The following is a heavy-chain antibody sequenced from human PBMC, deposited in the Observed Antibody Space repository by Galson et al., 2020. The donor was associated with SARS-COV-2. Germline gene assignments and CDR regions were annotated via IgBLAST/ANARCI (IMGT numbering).Heavy chain of an antibody. CDR2: ISSSGSTI. J-gene: IGHJ4*02. V-gene: IGHV3-11*01. D-gene: IGHD3-10*01. CDR3: ASTRYYYGSIFDY. Sequence: GESLKISCAASGFTFSDYYMSWIRQAPGKGLEWVSYISSSGSTIYYADSVKGRFTISRDNAKNSLYLQMNSLRAEDTAVYYCASTRYYYGSIFDYWGQGTLVTVSS. CDR1: GFTFSDYY.